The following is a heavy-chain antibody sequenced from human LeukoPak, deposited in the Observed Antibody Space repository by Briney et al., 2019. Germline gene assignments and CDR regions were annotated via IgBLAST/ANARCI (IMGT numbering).Heavy chain of an antibody. J-gene: IGHJ4*02. CDR2: INHSGST. V-gene: IGHV4-34*01. CDR3: ARASYGYSGYDY. CDR1: GGSFSGYY. Sequence: SGTLSLTCAVYGGSFSGYYWSCIRHPPRKGLEWVGEINHSGSTNYNPSLKSRVTISVDTSKNQFSLKLSSVTAADTAVYYCARASYGYSGYDYWGQGTLVTVSS. D-gene: IGHD5-12*01.